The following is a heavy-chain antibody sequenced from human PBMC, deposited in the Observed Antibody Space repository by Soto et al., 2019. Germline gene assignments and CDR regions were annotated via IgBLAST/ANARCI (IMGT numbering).Heavy chain of an antibody. CDR1: GFTFSSYS. J-gene: IGHJ6*02. D-gene: IGHD6-13*01. CDR2: ISSSSSYI. CDR3: ARGQGISSSCYVGDV. V-gene: IGHV3-21*01. Sequence: EVQLVESGGGLVKPGGSLRLSCAASGFTFSSYSMNWVRQAPGKGLEWVSSISSSSSYIYYADSVKGRFTISRDNAKNSLYLQMNSLRAEDTAVYYCARGQGISSSCYVGDVWGQGTTVTVSS.